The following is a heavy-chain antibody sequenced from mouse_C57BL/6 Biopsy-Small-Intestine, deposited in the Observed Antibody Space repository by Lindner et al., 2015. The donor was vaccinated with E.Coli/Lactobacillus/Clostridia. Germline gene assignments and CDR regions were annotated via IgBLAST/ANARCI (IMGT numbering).Heavy chain of an antibody. Sequence: VQLQESGEGLVKPGGSLKLSCAASGFTFSDYGMVWVRQAPEKGLEWVAYISSGSSIIYYADTVKGRFTISRDNAENTLFLQMISLRSEDTAMYYCARDGTTSMDYWGQGTSVTVSS. J-gene: IGHJ4*01. CDR1: GFTFSDYG. CDR2: ISSGSSII. D-gene: IGHD1-1*01. V-gene: IGHV5-17*01. CDR3: ARDGTTSMDY.